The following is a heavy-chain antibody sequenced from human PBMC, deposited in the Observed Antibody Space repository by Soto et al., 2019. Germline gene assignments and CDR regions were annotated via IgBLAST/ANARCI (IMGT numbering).Heavy chain of an antibody. Sequence: QVQLVESGGGLVKPGGSLRLSCAASGFTFSDYYMSWIRQAPGKGLEWVSYIRSSGSTIYYADSVKGRFTISRDNAKNSLYLQMNSLRAEDTAVYYCARDNTVTANYYYYMDVWGKGTTVTVSS. CDR2: IRSSGSTI. CDR3: ARDNTVTANYYYYMDV. D-gene: IGHD4-17*01. V-gene: IGHV3-11*01. CDR1: GFTFSDYY. J-gene: IGHJ6*03.